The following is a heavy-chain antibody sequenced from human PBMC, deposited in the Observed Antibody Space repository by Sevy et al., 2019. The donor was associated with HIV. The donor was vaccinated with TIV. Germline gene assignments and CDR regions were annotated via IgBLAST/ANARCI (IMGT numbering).Heavy chain of an antibody. D-gene: IGHD4-17*01. J-gene: IGHJ6*02. Sequence: GGSLRLSCAASGFTFSSYSMNWVRQAPGKGLEWVSYISSSSSTIYYADSVKGRFTISRDNAKKTLYLQMNSLRAEDTAVYYCAKNGDSPYYKYAMDIWGQGTTVTVSS. V-gene: IGHV3-48*01. CDR3: AKNGDSPYYKYAMDI. CDR1: GFTFSSYS. CDR2: ISSSSSTI.